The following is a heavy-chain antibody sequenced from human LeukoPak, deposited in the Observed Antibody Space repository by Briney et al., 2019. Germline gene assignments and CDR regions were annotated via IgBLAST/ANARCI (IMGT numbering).Heavy chain of an antibody. J-gene: IGHJ5*02. V-gene: IGHV4-59*08. D-gene: IGHD6-13*01. CDR3: ARLYSSSWYNTDYNWFDP. Sequence: KSSETLSLTCAVYGGSFSGYYWSWIRQPPGKGLEWIGYIYYSGSTNYNPSLKSRVTMSVDTSKNQLSLKLSSVTAADTAVYYCARLYSSSWYNTDYNWFDPWGQGTLVTVSS. CDR1: GGSFSGYY. CDR2: IYYSGST.